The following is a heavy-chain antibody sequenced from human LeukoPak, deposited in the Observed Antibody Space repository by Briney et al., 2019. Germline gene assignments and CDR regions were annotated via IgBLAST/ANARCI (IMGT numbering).Heavy chain of an antibody. D-gene: IGHD6-13*01. Sequence: SETLSLTCSVSGGSISGYFCSWIRQPPGKGLEWIGYISYSGATNYNPSLESRVTISVDTSNNQFSLKLSSVAAADTAVYYCTRDPSSWNGYFDHWGQGTLVTVSS. V-gene: IGHV4-59*01. J-gene: IGHJ4*02. CDR2: ISYSGAT. CDR3: TRDPSSWNGYFDH. CDR1: GGSISGYF.